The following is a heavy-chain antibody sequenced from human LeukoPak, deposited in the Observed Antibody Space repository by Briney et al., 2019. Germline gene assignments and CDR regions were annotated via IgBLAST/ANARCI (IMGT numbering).Heavy chain of an antibody. V-gene: IGHV3-23*01. Sequence: GGTLRLSCAASGFTFSSYGISWVRQAPGKGLEWVSAISASGGTTYYADSVKGHFTISRDNSKNTLYLQMNSLRAEDTAVYYCAREYGDYVPYYYYYYMDVWGKGTTVTISS. CDR2: ISASGGTT. D-gene: IGHD4-17*01. J-gene: IGHJ6*03. CDR1: GFTFSSYG. CDR3: AREYGDYVPYYYYYYMDV.